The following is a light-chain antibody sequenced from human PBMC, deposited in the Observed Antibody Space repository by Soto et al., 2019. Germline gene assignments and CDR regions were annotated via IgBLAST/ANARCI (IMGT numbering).Light chain of an antibody. Sequence: EIVLTQSPATLSLSPGERATLSCRASQSVSSYLAWYQQKPGQAPRLLIYDASNRATGIPARFSGSGSGTDFTLNISSLEPEDLAVYYCQHRSNWPLTFGAGTKVEIK. CDR1: QSVSSY. V-gene: IGKV3-11*01. J-gene: IGKJ4*01. CDR3: QHRSNWPLT. CDR2: DAS.